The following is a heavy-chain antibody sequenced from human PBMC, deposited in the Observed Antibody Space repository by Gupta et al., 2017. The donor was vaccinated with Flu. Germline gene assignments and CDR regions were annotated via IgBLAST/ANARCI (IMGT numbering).Heavy chain of an antibody. CDR3: ATARLKWDDPRDH. D-gene: IGHD1-26*01. CDR2: LSHGGSS. J-gene: IGHJ4*02. CDR1: GVSIRSGYH. Sequence: QVQLQESGPGLVKASETLSLTCAVSGVSIRSGYHWGWIRQPPREGLEWIGSLSHGGSSHYNPSLKSRVTISLDTSKNQFSLELTSVAAADTAVYYCATARLKWDDPRDHWGQGTLVIVSS. V-gene: IGHV4-38-2*01.